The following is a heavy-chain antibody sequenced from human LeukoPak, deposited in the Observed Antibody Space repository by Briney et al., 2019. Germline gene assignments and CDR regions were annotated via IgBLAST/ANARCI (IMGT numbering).Heavy chain of an antibody. V-gene: IGHV1-24*01. CDR1: GYTLTELS. Sequence: VASVKVSCKVSGYTLTELSMHWVRQAPGKGLEWMGGFDPEDCETIYAQKFQGRVTMTEDTSTDTAYMELSSLRSEDTAVYYCATRGVGDYDSTANHYWGQGTLVTVSS. CDR2: FDPEDCET. CDR3: ATRGVGDYDSTANHY. D-gene: IGHD4-17*01. J-gene: IGHJ4*02.